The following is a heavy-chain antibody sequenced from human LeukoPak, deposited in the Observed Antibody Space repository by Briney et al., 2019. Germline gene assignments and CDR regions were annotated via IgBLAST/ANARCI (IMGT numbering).Heavy chain of an antibody. CDR3: AKDPTSVEWYYYYGMDV. Sequence: GGSLRLSCAASGFTFSSYGMHWVRQAPGKGLEWVAVISYDGSNKYYADSVKGRFTISRDNSKNTLYLQINSLRAEDTAVYYCAKDPTSVEWYYYYGMDVWGQGTTVTVSS. CDR1: GFTFSSYG. CDR2: ISYDGSNK. D-gene: IGHD1-26*01. J-gene: IGHJ6*02. V-gene: IGHV3-30*18.